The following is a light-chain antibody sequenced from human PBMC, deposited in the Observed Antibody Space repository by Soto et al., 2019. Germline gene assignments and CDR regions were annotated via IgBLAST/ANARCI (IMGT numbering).Light chain of an antibody. CDR1: QNVNRY. V-gene: IGKV1-39*01. CDR2: AAS. J-gene: IGKJ1*01. CDR3: QQSYGIPQT. Sequence: IQLTQSPSSLSASVGDRVTITCRTSQNVNRYLNWYQEQPGKAPKLLIYAASILQSGVPSRFSGSGSGTDFTLAISSLHPEDFTTYYCQQSYGIPQTFGPGTKV.